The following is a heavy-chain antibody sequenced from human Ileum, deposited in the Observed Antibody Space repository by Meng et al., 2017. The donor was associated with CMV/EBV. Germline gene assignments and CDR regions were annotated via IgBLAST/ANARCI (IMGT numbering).Heavy chain of an antibody. CDR3: ARQSYALFDP. CDR1: GFTFSDHW. J-gene: IGHJ5*02. CDR2: IRGDGGAQ. V-gene: IGHV3-7*01. Sequence: GESLKISCTASGFTFSDHWMAWVRQAPGKGLEWVANIRGDGGAQEFVDSLKGRFSISRDNAKNSLYLHMSSLRVEDTAIYYCARQSYALFDPWGQGILVTVSS.